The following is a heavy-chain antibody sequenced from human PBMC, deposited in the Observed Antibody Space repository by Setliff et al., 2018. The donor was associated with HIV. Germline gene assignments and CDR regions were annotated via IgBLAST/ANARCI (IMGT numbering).Heavy chain of an antibody. J-gene: IGHJ3*02. Sequence: ASVKVSCKASGYTFTSYYMHWVRQAPGQGLEWMGIINPSGGSTSYAQKFQGRVTMTRDTPTSTVYMELSSLRSEDTAVYYCATEGHFGGVINDAFDIWGQGTMVTVSS. V-gene: IGHV1-46*01. CDR1: GYTFTSYY. D-gene: IGHD3-3*01. CDR2: INPSGGST. CDR3: ATEGHFGGVINDAFDI.